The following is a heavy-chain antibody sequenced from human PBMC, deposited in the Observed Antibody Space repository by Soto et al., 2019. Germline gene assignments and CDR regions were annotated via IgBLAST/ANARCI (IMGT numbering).Heavy chain of an antibody. D-gene: IGHD1-26*01. V-gene: IGHV4-59*01. J-gene: IGHJ4*02. Sequence: QVQLRESGPGLVKPSETLSLTCTVSGDSITCSYWSWIRQPPGKTLEWIGYIYHSGTTTYNPSLKSRVSISVDTSKNQFSLRLTSVIAADTAVYYCARDMPYGAGSLAGCDYWGQGILVTVSS. CDR1: GDSITCSY. CDR3: ARDMPYGAGSLAGCDY. CDR2: IYHSGTT.